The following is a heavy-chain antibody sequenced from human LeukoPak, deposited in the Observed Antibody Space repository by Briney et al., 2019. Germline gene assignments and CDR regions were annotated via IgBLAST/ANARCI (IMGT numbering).Heavy chain of an antibody. CDR1: GDSISSYY. CDR2: IYTSGST. J-gene: IGHJ5*02. V-gene: IGHV4-4*07. CDR3: ARDARPATMIVVEYNWFDP. D-gene: IGHD3-22*01. Sequence: PSETLSLTCTVSGDSISSYYWSWIRQPAGKGLEWIGRIYTSGSTNYNPSLKSRVTMSVDTFKNQFSLKLSSVTAADTAVYYCARDARPATMIVVEYNWFDPWGQGTLVTVSS.